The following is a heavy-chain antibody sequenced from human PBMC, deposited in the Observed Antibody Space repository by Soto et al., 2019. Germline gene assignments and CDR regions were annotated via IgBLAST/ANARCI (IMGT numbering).Heavy chain of an antibody. D-gene: IGHD1-26*01. CDR1: GYTFTGYY. J-gene: IGHJ5*02. Sequence: QVQLVQSGAEVKKPGASVKVSCKASGYTFTGYYMHWVRQAPGQGLEWMGWINPNSGGTNYAQKFQGRVTMSRDTSISTAYMELRRLISDDTAVYYCAREGGSYSRDWFDPWGQGTLVTVSS. CDR2: INPNSGGT. V-gene: IGHV1-2*02. CDR3: AREGGSYSRDWFDP.